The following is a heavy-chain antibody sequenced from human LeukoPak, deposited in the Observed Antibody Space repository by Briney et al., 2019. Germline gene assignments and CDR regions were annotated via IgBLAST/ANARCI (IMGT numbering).Heavy chain of an antibody. D-gene: IGHD6-13*01. CDR1: GGSISSAIYS. V-gene: IGHV4-30-2*01. J-gene: IGHJ4*02. CDR3: ASPRAERSTWYAVDY. CDR2: IYDNGST. Sequence: SETLSLTCAVSGGSISSAIYSWSWIRQPPGKGLEWIGEIYDNGSTNYNPSLKSRVTISVDKSKNQFSLKLSSVTAADTAVYYCASPRAERSTWYAVDYWGQGTLVTVSS.